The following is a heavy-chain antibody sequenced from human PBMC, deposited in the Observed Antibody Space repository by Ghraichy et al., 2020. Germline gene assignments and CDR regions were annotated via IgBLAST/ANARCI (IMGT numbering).Heavy chain of an antibody. V-gene: IGHV3-30*18. CDR3: AKSRGSTGRGGMDV. CDR1: GFTFSRYG. CDR2: ISYDGNKK. D-gene: IGHD3-10*01. J-gene: IGHJ6*02. Sequence: LSLTCVASGFTFSRYGMHWVRQAPGKGLEWVAVISYDGNKKYYAESVKGRFTISRDNSKNTLYLQVDSPRAEDTAVYFCAKSRGSTGRGGMDVWGQGTTVTVS.